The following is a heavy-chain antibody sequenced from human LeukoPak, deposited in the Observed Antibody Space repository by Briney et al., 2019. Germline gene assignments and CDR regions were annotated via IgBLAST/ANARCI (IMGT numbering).Heavy chain of an antibody. J-gene: IGHJ3*02. D-gene: IGHD2-15*01. Sequence: PSETLSLTCAVYGGSFSGYYWSWIRQPPGKGLEWIGEINHSGSTNYNPSLKSRVTISVDTSKNQFSLKLSSVTAADTAVYYCAVEAAVFRRAFDIWGQGTMVTVSS. CDR3: AVEAAVFRRAFDI. CDR2: INHSGST. CDR1: GGSFSGYY. V-gene: IGHV4-34*01.